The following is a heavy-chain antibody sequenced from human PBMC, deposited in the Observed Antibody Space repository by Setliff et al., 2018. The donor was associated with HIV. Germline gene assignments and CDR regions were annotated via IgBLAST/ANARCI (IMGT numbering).Heavy chain of an antibody. CDR1: GYRFMSYG. CDR3: AREVDGLELDH. CDR2: TSSFSGAT. V-gene: IGHV1-18*01. Sequence: GSVKVSCKGSGYRFMSYGFTWVRQAPGQGLEWVGWTSSFSGATKYSQNLQGRVTMTTDTSTNTAYMELRSLKSDDTAVYYCAREVDGLELDHWGQGTLVTVSS. J-gene: IGHJ4*02.